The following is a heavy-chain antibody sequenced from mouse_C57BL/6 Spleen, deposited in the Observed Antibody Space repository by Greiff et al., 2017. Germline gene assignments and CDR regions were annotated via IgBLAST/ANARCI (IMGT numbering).Heavy chain of an antibody. D-gene: IGHD2-14*01. CDR3: AREGGYRGAMDY. Sequence: EVQLVESEGGLVQPGSSMKLSCTASGFTFSDYYMAWVRQVPEKGLEWVANINYDGSSTYYLDSLKSRFIISRDNAKNILYLHMSSLKSEDTATYYCAREGGYRGAMDYWGQGTSVTVSS. CDR1: GFTFSDYY. CDR2: INYDGSST. J-gene: IGHJ4*01. V-gene: IGHV5-16*01.